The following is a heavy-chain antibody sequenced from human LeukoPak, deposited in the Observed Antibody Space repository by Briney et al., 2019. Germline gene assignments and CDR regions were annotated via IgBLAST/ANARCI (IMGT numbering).Heavy chain of an antibody. Sequence: PGGSLGLSCAASGFTFSSYAMHWVRQAPGKGLEWAAVISYDGSNKYYADSVKGRFTISRDNSKNTLYLQMNSLRAEDTAVYYCARAPGYCGGDCYDSYYFDYWGQGTLVTVSS. D-gene: IGHD2-21*02. J-gene: IGHJ4*02. CDR1: GFTFSSYA. V-gene: IGHV3-30-3*01. CDR3: ARAPGYCGGDCYDSYYFDY. CDR2: ISYDGSNK.